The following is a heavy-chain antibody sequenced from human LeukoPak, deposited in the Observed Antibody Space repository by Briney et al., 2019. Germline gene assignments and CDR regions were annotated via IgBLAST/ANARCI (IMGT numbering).Heavy chain of an antibody. J-gene: IGHJ4*02. V-gene: IGHV3-66*01. CDR2: IYRDDNT. D-gene: IGHD4-17*01. Sequence: GGSLRLSCAASGFTVSSKYMSWVRQAPGKGLEWVSTIYRDDNTHYADFVRGRFTISRDNSENTLYLQMNSLRVEDTAVYYCARDSGDYVGTGGDWGQGTLVMVSS. CDR1: GFTVSSKY. CDR3: ARDSGDYVGTGGD.